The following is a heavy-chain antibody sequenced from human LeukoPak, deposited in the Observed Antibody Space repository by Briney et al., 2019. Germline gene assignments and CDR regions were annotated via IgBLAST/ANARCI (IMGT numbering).Heavy chain of an antibody. Sequence: ASVNVSCKSSVYTFTSYGISWVRQAPGQGREWMGWISAYNGNTNYAQKLQGRVTMTTDTSTSTAYMELRSLRSDDTAVYYCARARSWDIVVVVAAKSLDYWGQGTLVTVSS. CDR1: VYTFTSYG. D-gene: IGHD2-15*01. J-gene: IGHJ4*02. V-gene: IGHV1-18*01. CDR3: ARARSWDIVVVVAAKSLDY. CDR2: ISAYNGNT.